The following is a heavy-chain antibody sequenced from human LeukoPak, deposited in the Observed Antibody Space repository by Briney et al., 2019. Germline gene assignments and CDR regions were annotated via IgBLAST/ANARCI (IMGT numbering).Heavy chain of an antibody. CDR1: GYRFNNNC. CDR2: IYPGDSDT. V-gene: IGHV5-51*01. J-gene: IGHJ4*02. CDR3: ARRESRYGGYWFHY. Sequence: GESLKISCKASGYRFNNNCIGWVRQMPGKGLEWMGIIYPGDSDTRYSPSFQGQVTISADKSISTAYLQWSSLKASDTAMYYCARRESRYGGYWFHYWGQGTLVTVSS. D-gene: IGHD5-12*01.